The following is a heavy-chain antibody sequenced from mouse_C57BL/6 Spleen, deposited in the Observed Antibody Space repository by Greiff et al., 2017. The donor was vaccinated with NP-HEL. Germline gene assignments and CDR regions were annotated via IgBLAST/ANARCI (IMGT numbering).Heavy chain of an antibody. Sequence: EVQLQQSGPELVKPGASVKIPCKASGYTFTDYNMDWVKQSHGKSLEWIGDINPNNGGTIYNQKFKGKATLTVDKSSSTAYMELRSLTSEDTAVYYCARLRRGRYYFDYWGQGTTLTVSS. V-gene: IGHV1-18*01. CDR2: INPNNGGT. J-gene: IGHJ2*01. CDR1: GYTFTDYN. D-gene: IGHD2-12*01. CDR3: ARLRRGRYYFDY.